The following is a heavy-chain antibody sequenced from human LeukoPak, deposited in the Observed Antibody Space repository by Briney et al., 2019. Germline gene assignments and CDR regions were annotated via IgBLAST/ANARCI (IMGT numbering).Heavy chain of an antibody. J-gene: IGHJ4*02. CDR3: AKTYYYDSSGPFDY. CDR2: INPNSGGT. CDR1: GYTFTGYY. Sequence: EASVKVSCKASGYTFTGYYIHWVRQAPGQGLEWMGWINPNSGGTNYAQKFQGRVTMTRDTSISTAYMELSRLRSDDTGVYYCAKTYYYDSSGPFDYWGQGTLVTVSS. V-gene: IGHV1-2*02. D-gene: IGHD3-22*01.